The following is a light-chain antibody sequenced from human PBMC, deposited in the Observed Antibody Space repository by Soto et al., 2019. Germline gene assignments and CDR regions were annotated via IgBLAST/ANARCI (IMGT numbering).Light chain of an antibody. CDR2: DVS. V-gene: IGLV2-14*01. Sequence: QSALTQPASVSGSPGQSITISCTGTSSDVGGYNYVSWYQQHPGKAPKLMIFDVSNRPSGVSNRFSGSKSGNTASLTISGLQTEDEADYYCSSYTCSSPGVFGTGTKVTVL. CDR1: SSDVGGYNY. CDR3: SSYTCSSPGV. J-gene: IGLJ1*01.